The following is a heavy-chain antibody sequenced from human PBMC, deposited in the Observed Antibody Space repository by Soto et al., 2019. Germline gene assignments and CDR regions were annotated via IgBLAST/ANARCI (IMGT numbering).Heavy chain of an antibody. V-gene: IGHV3-48*01. J-gene: IGHJ6*03. CDR2: ISSSSSTI. CDR3: ARARIAAAGRYYMAV. Sequence: PGGSLRLSCAASGFTFSSYSMNWVRQAPGKGLEWVSYISSSSSTIYYADSVKGRFTISRDNAKNSLYLQMNSLRAEDTAVYYCARARIAAAGRYYMAVWGKGTTVTVSS. CDR1: GFTFSSYS. D-gene: IGHD6-13*01.